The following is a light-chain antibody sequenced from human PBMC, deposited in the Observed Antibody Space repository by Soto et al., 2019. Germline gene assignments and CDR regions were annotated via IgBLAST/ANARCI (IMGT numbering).Light chain of an antibody. J-gene: IGLJ2*01. CDR2: EGT. V-gene: IGLV2-14*01. CDR1: SSDVGGYNY. CDR3: SSSTNTNTLVI. Sequence: QSALTQPRSASGSPGQSITISCTGTSSDVGGYNYVSWYQQHPAKAPKLLIFEGTNRPSGVSHRFSGSKSGNTASLTISGLQAEDEAMYFCSSSTNTNTLVIFGGGTKLTVL.